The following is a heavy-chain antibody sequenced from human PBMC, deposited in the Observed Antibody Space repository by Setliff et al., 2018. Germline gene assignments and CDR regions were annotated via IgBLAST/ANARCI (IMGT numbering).Heavy chain of an antibody. J-gene: IGHJ6*03. CDR2: MYTGGST. CDR1: GGSISSRSFY. Sequence: PSETLSLTCTVSGGSISSRSFYWSWIRQPAGKRLEWIGRMYTGGSTIYNPSLKSRVTISVDKSKNQFSLKLSSVTAADTAVYYCARMSGFLYMDVWGKGTTVTVSS. D-gene: IGHD3-3*01. V-gene: IGHV4-61*02. CDR3: ARMSGFLYMDV.